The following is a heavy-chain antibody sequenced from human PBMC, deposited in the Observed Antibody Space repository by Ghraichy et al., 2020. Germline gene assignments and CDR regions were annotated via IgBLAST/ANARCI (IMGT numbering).Heavy chain of an antibody. Sequence: GGSLRLSCEASGFTFSSYAMSWVRQAPGKGLEWVSAISVSGVSTYYADSVKGRFTISRDNSKNTLYLQMNSLRAEDTAVYYCTKSQYCSSSSCYKWAFDYWGQGTLVTVSS. CDR3: TKSQYCSSSSCYKWAFDY. D-gene: IGHD2-2*02. CDR1: GFTFSSYA. J-gene: IGHJ4*02. V-gene: IGHV3-23*01. CDR2: ISVSGVST.